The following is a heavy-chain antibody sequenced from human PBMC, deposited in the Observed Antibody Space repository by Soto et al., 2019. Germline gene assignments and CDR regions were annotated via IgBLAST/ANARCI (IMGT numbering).Heavy chain of an antibody. D-gene: IGHD2-2*01. J-gene: IGHJ5*02. V-gene: IGHV3-11*01. Sequence: GGSLRLSCAASGFTFGDSYVSWIRQAPGKGLEWVSYITNSGNNMYYADSVKGRFTISRDNAKNSLYLQMNSLRAEDTAVYYCAREEYCSSTSCVNWFDPWGQGTLVTVSS. CDR2: ITNSGNNM. CDR1: GFTFGDSY. CDR3: AREEYCSSTSCVNWFDP.